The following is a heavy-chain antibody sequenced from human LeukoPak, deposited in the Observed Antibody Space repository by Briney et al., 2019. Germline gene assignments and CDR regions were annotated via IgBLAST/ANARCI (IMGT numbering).Heavy chain of an antibody. D-gene: IGHD2-15*01. CDR2: ISISSSTI. J-gene: IGHJ4*02. V-gene: IGHV3-48*01. CDR1: GFTFSTFS. CDR3: ARAPVVGQGGY. Sequence: GGSLRLSCAASGFTFSTFSMNWVRQAPGKGLEWVSYISISSSTIYYADSVKGRFTISRDNAKNSLYLQMNSLRAEDTAVYYCARAPVVGQGGYWGQGTLVTVSS.